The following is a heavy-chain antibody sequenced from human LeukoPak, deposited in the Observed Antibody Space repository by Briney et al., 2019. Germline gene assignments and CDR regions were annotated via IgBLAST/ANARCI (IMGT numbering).Heavy chain of an antibody. CDR1: GGSISSYY. CDR2: IYYSGST. Sequence: SETLSLTCTVSGGSISSYYWSWIRQPPGKGLEWIGYIYYSGSTNYNPSLKSRVTISVDTSKNQFSLKLSSVTAADTAVYYCATYRTSFIYWYFDLWGRGTLVTVSS. D-gene: IGHD2-2*01. J-gene: IGHJ2*01. V-gene: IGHV4-59*01. CDR3: ATYRTSFIYWYFDL.